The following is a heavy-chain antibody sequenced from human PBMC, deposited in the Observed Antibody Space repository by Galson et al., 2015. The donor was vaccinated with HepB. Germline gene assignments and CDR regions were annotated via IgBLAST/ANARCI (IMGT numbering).Heavy chain of an antibody. CDR2: MNPNSGNT. J-gene: IGHJ6*03. Sequence: SVKVSCKASGYTFTSYDINWVRQATGQGLEWMGWMNPNSGNTGYAQKFQGRVTMTRNTSISTAYMELSSLRSEDTAVYYCARAYYDSSGYYYVRSYYYYYMDVWGKGTTVTVSS. D-gene: IGHD3-22*01. CDR1: GYTFTSYD. V-gene: IGHV1-8*01. CDR3: ARAYYDSSGYYYVRSYYYYYMDV.